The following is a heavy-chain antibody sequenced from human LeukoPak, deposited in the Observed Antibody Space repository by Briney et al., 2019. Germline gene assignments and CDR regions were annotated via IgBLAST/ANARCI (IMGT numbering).Heavy chain of an antibody. J-gene: IGHJ5*02. CDR1: GYSFTSYW. CDR2: IYPGDSDT. Sequence: LGESLKISCKGSGYSFTSYWIGWVRQMPGKSLEWMGIIYPGDSDTRYSPSFQGQVTISADKSISTAYLQWSSLKASDTAMYYCARIYGSGSYYNNHNWFDPWGQGTLVTVSS. V-gene: IGHV5-51*01. D-gene: IGHD3-10*01. CDR3: ARIYGSGSYYNNHNWFDP.